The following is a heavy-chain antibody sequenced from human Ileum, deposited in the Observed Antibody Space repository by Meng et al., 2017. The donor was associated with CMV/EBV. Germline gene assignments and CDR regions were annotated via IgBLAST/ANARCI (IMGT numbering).Heavy chain of an antibody. Sequence: AGSLCLSCAASGFTVSDHYIDWVSQAPGKGLEWVGRTRNKANSYTTEYAASVKGRFTITRDDSKNSLYLQMNSLKTEDTAVYYGATGLQSGYFEPLPLDDSWGQGTLVTVSS. CDR3: ATGLQSGYFEPLPLDDS. CDR1: GFTVSDHY. D-gene: IGHD3-3*01. CDR2: TRNKANSYTT. J-gene: IGHJ5*01. V-gene: IGHV3-72*01.